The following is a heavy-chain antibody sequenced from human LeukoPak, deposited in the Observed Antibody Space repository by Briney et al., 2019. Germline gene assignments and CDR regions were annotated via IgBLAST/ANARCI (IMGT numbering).Heavy chain of an antibody. Sequence: GESLKTSCKGSGYSFTSYWIGWVRQMPGKGLEWMGIMYPGDSDTRYSPSFQGQVTISVDKSISTAYLQWSSLKASHTAMYYCGRHLYGGNSAIDYWGQGTLVTVSS. CDR1: GYSFTSYW. CDR2: MYPGDSDT. V-gene: IGHV5-51*01. D-gene: IGHD4-23*01. J-gene: IGHJ4*02. CDR3: GRHLYGGNSAIDY.